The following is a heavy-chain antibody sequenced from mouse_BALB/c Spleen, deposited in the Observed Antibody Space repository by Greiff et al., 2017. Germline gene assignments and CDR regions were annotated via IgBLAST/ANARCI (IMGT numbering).Heavy chain of an antibody. J-gene: IGHJ3*01. D-gene: IGHD2-3*01. CDR1: GFTFSSYT. Sequence: EVQGVESGGGLVKPGGSLKFSCAASGFTFSSYTMSWVRQTPAKRLEWVATISSGGGNTNYPDSVKGRYTITRDKAKNNLYLQMSSLRSEDAALYYCARKGYETGAWFAYWGQGTLVTVSA. V-gene: IGHV5-9*03. CDR3: ARKGYETGAWFAY. CDR2: ISSGGGNT.